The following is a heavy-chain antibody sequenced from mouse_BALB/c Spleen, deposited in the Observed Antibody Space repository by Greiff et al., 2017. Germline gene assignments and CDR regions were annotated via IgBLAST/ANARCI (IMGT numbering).Heavy chain of an antibody. D-gene: IGHD1-1*01. CDR2: INSNGGSI. J-gene: IGHJ4*01. CDR3: ARLIYYYGSSFGGYAMDY. V-gene: IGHV5-6-3*01. Sequence: EVQLVESGGGLVQPGGSLKLSCAASGFTFSSYGMSWVRQTPDKRLELVATINSNGGSIYYPDSVKGRFTISRDNAKNTLYLQMSSLKSEDTAMYYCARLIYYYGSSFGGYAMDYWGQGTSVTVSS. CDR1: GFTFSSYG.